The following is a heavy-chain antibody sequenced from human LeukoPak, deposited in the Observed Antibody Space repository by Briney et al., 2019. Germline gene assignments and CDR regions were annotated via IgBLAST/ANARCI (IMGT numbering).Heavy chain of an antibody. CDR3: VRGDRYFFDY. D-gene: IGHD1-14*01. CDR2: IGNTGRTI. Sequence: GGSLRLSCAASGFRFGSYEMNWVRQAPGRGLEWVSYIGNTGRTIYYVDSVKGRFTVSRDNAKNSLYLQMSSLRAEDTAIYYCVRGDRYFFDYWGQGTLVTVSS. CDR1: GFRFGSYE. J-gene: IGHJ4*02. V-gene: IGHV3-48*03.